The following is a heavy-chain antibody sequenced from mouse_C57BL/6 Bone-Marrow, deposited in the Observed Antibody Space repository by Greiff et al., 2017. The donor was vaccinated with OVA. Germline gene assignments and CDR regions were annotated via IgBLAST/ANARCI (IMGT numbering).Heavy chain of an antibody. CDR3: ARDDGYPWFAY. CDR2: ISYDGSN. J-gene: IGHJ3*01. V-gene: IGHV3-6*01. Sequence: ESGPGLVKPSQSLSLTCSVTGYSITSGYYWNWIRQFPGNQLEWMGYISYDGSNNYNPSLKNRISITRDTSKNQFFLKLNSVTTEDTATYYCARDDGYPWFAYWGQGTLVTVSA. CDR1: GYSITSGYY. D-gene: IGHD2-3*01.